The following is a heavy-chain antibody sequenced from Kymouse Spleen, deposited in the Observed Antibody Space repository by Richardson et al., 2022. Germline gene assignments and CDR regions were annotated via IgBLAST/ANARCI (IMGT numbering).Heavy chain of an antibody. V-gene: IGHV4-34*01. J-gene: IGHJ6*02. Sequence: QVQLQQWGAGLLKPSETLSLTCAVYGGSFSGYYWSWIRQPPGKGLEWIGEINHSGSTNYNPSLKSRVTISVDTSKNQFSLKLSSVTAADTAVYYCAREYSYGMDVWGQGTTVTVSS. CDR2: INHSGST. CDR3: AREYSYGMDV. CDR1: GGSFSGYY. D-gene: IGHD2-15*01,IGHD2-2*02,IGHD2-21*02.